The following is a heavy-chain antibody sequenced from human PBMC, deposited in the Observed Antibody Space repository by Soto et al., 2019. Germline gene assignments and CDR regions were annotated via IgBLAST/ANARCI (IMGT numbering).Heavy chain of an antibody. Sequence: ETLSLTCTVSGGSISSYYWSWIRQPPGKGLEWIGYIYYSGSTNYNPSLKSRVTISVDTSKNQFSLKLSSVTAADTAVYYCARAKTRGYSGYDAYYYYGMDVWGQGTTVTVSS. CDR2: IYYSGST. V-gene: IGHV4-59*01. CDR3: ARAKTRGYSGYDAYYYYGMDV. J-gene: IGHJ6*02. CDR1: GGSISSYY. D-gene: IGHD5-12*01.